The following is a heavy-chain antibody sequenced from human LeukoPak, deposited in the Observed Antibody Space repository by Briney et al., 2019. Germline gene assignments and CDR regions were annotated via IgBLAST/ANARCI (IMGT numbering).Heavy chain of an antibody. D-gene: IGHD6-13*01. J-gene: IGHJ3*02. V-gene: IGHV4-34*01. CDR1: GGSFSGYY. Sequence: SETLSLTCAVYGGSFSGYYWSWIRQPPGKGLEWIGEINHSGSTNYNPSLKSRVTISVDTSKNQFSLKLSSVTAADTAAYYCARGVAAEDRYAFDIWGQGTMVTVSS. CDR2: INHSGST. CDR3: ARGVAAEDRYAFDI.